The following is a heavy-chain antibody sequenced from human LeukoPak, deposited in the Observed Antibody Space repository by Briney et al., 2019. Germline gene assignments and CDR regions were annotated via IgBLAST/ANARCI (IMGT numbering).Heavy chain of an antibody. V-gene: IGHV4-59*08. Sequence: PSETLSLTCTVYGGSISSYYWSWIRQPPGKGLEWIGYIYYSGSTNYNPSLKSRVTISVDTSKNQFSLKLSSVTAADTAVYYCARHRGIAVAGVGMDVWGQGTTVTVSS. D-gene: IGHD6-19*01. J-gene: IGHJ6*02. CDR2: IYYSGST. CDR1: GGSISSYY. CDR3: ARHRGIAVAGVGMDV.